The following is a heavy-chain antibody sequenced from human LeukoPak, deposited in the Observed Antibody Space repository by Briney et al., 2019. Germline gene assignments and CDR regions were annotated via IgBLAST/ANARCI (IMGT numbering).Heavy chain of an antibody. CDR3: ARVGTAPYYYYGMDV. J-gene: IGHJ6*02. V-gene: IGHV4-4*07. Sequence: SETLSLTCTVSGGSISSYYWSWIRQPAGKGLEWIGRIYTSGSTNYNPSLKSRVTMSVDTSKDQFSLKLSSVTAADTAVYYCARVGTAPYYYYGMDVWGQGTTVTVSS. D-gene: IGHD5-18*01. CDR2: IYTSGST. CDR1: GGSISSYY.